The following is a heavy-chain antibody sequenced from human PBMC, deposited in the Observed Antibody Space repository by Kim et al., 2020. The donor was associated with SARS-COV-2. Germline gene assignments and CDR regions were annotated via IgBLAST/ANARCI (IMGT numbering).Heavy chain of an antibody. CDR1: GYTFTSYA. CDR2: INAGNGNT. D-gene: IGHD3-10*01. V-gene: IGHV1-3*01. CDR3: ARDRKSVVGEFDY. Sequence: ASVKVSCKASGYTFTSYAMHWVRQAPGQRLEWMGWINAGNGNTKYSQKFQGRVTITRDTSASTAYMELSSLRSEDTAVYYCARDRKSVVGEFDYWGQGTLVTVSS. J-gene: IGHJ4*02.